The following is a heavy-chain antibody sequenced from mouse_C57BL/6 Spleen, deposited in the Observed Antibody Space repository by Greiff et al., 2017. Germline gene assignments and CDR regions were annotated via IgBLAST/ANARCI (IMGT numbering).Heavy chain of an antibody. CDR1: GFSLTSDG. CDR2: IWGDGST. CDR3: ATLSGVLQGYAMDY. J-gene: IGHJ4*01. V-gene: IGHV2-3*01. D-gene: IGHD2-14*01. Sequence: VKLMESGPGLVAPSQSLSITCTVSGFSLTSDGVSWVRQPPGKGLEWLVVIWGDGSTNYHSALISRLSISKGNSKSQVFLKLNSLQTDDTATYYCATLSGVLQGYAMDYWGQGTSVTVSS.